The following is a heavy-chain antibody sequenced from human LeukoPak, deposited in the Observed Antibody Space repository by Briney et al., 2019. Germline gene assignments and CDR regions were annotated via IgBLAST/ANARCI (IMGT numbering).Heavy chain of an antibody. D-gene: IGHD3-9*01. CDR3: ASNYDILSPFDY. V-gene: IGHV4-4*07. CDR1: GGSLSSYY. Sequence: SETLSLTCTVSGGSLSSYYWSWIRQPAGKGLEWIGRIYTSGSTNYNPSLKSRVTMSVDTSKNQFSLKLSSVTAADTAVYYCASNYDILSPFDYWGQGTLVTVSS. J-gene: IGHJ4*02. CDR2: IYTSGST.